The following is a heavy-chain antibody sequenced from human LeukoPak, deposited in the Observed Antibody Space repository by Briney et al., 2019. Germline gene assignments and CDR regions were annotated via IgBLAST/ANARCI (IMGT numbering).Heavy chain of an antibody. J-gene: IGHJ4*02. CDR1: GYSINSGYY. CDR2: IYHSGST. CDR3: ARGDSSSWHVAFDY. D-gene: IGHD6-13*01. V-gene: IGHV4-38-2*02. Sequence: TSETLSLTCTVSGYSINSGYYWGWIRQPPGKGLEWIGSIYHSGSTYYNPSLKSRVTISVDTSKNQFSLKLSSVTAADTAVYYCARGDSSSWHVAFDYWGQGTLVTVSS.